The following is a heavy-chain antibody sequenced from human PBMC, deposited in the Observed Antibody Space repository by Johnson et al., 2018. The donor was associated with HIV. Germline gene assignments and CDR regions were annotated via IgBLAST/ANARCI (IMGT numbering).Heavy chain of an antibody. CDR3: AKDSVTTVYGD. V-gene: IGHV3-30-3*01. D-gene: IGHD4-11*01. Sequence: QVQLVESGGGVVQPGRSLRLSCAASGFTFSSYAMHWVRQAPGKGLEWVAAISYDGNNKYYADSVKGRFTISRDNSKNTLYLQMNSLRAEDTAVYYCAKDSVTTVYGDWGQGTMVTVSS. CDR1: GFTFSSYA. J-gene: IGHJ3*01. CDR2: ISYDGNNK.